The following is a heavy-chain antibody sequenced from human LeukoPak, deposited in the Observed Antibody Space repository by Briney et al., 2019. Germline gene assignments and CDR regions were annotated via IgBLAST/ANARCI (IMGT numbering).Heavy chain of an antibody. CDR1: GGTFSSYA. CDR3: ARDLVWFGELSDWFDP. D-gene: IGHD3-10*01. CDR2: IIPIFGTA. J-gene: IGHJ5*02. Sequence: ASVKVSCKASGGTFSSYAISWVRQAPGQGLEWMGEIIPIFGTANYAQKFQGRVTITADKSTSTAYMELSSLRSEDTAVYYCARDLVWFGELSDWFDPWGQGTLVTVSS. V-gene: IGHV1-69*06.